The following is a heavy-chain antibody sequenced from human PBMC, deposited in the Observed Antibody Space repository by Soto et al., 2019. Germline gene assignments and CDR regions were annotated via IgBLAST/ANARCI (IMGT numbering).Heavy chain of an antibody. CDR1: GFTFSDYY. CDR2: ISSSSSYT. V-gene: IGHV3-11*05. Sequence: HVQLVESGGGLVKPGGSLRLSCAASGFTFSDYYMSWIRQAPGKGLEWVSYISSSSSYTNYADSVKGRFTISRDNAKNSLYLQMNSLRAEDTAVYYCARAPYDSSGYSLDYWGQGTLVTVSS. J-gene: IGHJ4*02. CDR3: ARAPYDSSGYSLDY. D-gene: IGHD3-22*01.